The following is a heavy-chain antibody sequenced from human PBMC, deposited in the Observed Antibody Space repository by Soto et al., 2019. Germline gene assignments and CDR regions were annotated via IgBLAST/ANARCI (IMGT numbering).Heavy chain of an antibody. V-gene: IGHV1-46*01. J-gene: IGHJ2*01. CDR1: GYTFTSYY. Sequence: ASVKVSCKASGYTFTSYYMHWVRQAPGQGLEWMGIINPSGGSTSYAQKFQGRVTMTRDTSTSTVYMELSSLRSEDTAVYYCARDSVAGTLGSDWYFDLWGRGTLVTVS. CDR3: ARDSVAGTLGSDWYFDL. CDR2: INPSGGST. D-gene: IGHD6-19*01.